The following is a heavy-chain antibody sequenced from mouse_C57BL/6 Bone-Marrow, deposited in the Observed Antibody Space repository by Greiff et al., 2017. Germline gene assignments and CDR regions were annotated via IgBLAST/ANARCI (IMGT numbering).Heavy chain of an antibody. CDR2: ISSGGSYT. J-gene: IGHJ4*01. V-gene: IGHV5-6*02. CDR3: ARRGYGSEAMDY. Sequence: EVMLVESGGDLVKPGGSLKLSCAASGFTFSSYGMSWVRQTPDKRLEWVATISSGGSYTYYPDSVKGRFTISRDNAKNTLYLQMSSLQSEDTAMYYCARRGYGSEAMDYWGQGTSVTVSS. CDR1: GFTFSSYG. D-gene: IGHD1-1*01.